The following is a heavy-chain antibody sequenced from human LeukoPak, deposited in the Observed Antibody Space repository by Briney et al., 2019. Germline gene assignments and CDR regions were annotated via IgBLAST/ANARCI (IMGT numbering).Heavy chain of an antibody. D-gene: IGHD3-22*01. CDR2: IKQDGSEK. V-gene: IGHV3-7*01. Sequence: GGSLRLSCAASGFTFSDYWMTWVRQAPGKGLEWVAHIKQDGSEKYYVDSVKGRFTISRDNAKNLVYLQINSLIYEDTAVYYCARMIRTSEYFQHWGQGTLVTVSS. CDR3: ARMIRTSEYFQH. J-gene: IGHJ1*01. CDR1: GFTFSDYW.